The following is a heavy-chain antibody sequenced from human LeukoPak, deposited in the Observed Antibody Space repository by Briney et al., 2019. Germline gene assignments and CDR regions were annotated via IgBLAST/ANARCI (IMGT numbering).Heavy chain of an antibody. J-gene: IGHJ5*02. CDR2: IIPIFGIA. V-gene: IGHV1-69*04. Sequence: SVKVSCKASGGTFSSYAISWVRQAPGQGLEWMGRIIPIFGIANYAQKFQGRVTITADKSTSTAYMELNSLRAEDTAVYYCAKDHGVVAALPISWGQGTLVTVSS. D-gene: IGHD2-15*01. CDR3: AKDHGVVAALPIS. CDR1: GGTFSSYA.